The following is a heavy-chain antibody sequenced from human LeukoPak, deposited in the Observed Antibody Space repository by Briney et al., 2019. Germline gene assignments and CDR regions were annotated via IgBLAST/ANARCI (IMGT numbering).Heavy chain of an antibody. D-gene: IGHD2-2*01. J-gene: IGHJ3*02. CDR3: ARFPLCSSTSCPTSSDAFDI. CDR1: GFTFSSYR. Sequence: SGGSLRLSCAASGFTFSSYRMSWVRQAPGKGLEWVANIKQDGSEKYYVDSVKGRFTISRDNAKNSLYLQMNSLRAEDTAVYYCARFPLCSSTSCPTSSDAFDIWGQGTMVTVSS. CDR2: IKQDGSEK. V-gene: IGHV3-7*01.